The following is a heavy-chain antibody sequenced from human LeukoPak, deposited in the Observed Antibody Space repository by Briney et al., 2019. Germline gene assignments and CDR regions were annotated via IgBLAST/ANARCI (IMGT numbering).Heavy chain of an antibody. CDR3: ARNLGKEGTVTWGYYYYYGMDV. J-gene: IGHJ6*02. CDR1: GFTFSSYG. Sequence: GGSLRLSCAASGFTFSSYGMTWVRQAPGKGLQWVSTISGRGGRTEYADSVKGRFIISRDNSNDRLFLQMNSQRADDTAVYFCARNLGKEGTVTWGYYYYYGMDVWGQGTTVTVSS. CDR2: ISGRGGRT. D-gene: IGHD3-16*01. V-gene: IGHV3-23*01.